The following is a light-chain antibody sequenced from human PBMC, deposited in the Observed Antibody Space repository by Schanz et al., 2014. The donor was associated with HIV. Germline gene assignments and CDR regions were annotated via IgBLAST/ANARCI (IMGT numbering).Light chain of an antibody. CDR1: SSDVGAYNY. CDR2: EVS. V-gene: IGLV2-8*01. CDR3: QSCDISLSGVV. J-gene: IGLJ2*01. Sequence: QSVLTQPPSASGSPGQSVTISCTGTSSDVGAYNYVSWYQQHPGKAPKLLIYEVSEWPSGVPDRFSGSKSGTSASLAITGLQAEDEADYYCQSCDISLSGVVFGGGTKLTVL.